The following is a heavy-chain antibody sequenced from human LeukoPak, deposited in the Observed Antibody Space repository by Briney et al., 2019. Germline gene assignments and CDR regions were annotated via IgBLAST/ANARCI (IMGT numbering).Heavy chain of an antibody. D-gene: IGHD5-12*01. CDR3: ATESTVATRLQDAFDI. CDR2: FDPEDGET. Sequence: ASVKVSCKVSGYTLTELSMHWVRQAPGKGLEWMGGFDPEDGETIYAQNFQGRVTMTGDTSTDTAYMELSSLRSEDTAVYYCATESTVATRLQDAFDIWGQGTMVTVSS. J-gene: IGHJ3*02. V-gene: IGHV1-24*01. CDR1: GYTLTELS.